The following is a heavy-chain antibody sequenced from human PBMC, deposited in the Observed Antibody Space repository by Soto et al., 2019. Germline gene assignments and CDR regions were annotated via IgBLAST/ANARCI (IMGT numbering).Heavy chain of an antibody. V-gene: IGHV4-4*07. J-gene: IGHJ3*02. Sequence: QVQLQESGPGLVKPSETLSLTCSVSGGSISSYYWTWIRQPAGKGLEWIGRIYTRGSINYNPSLKSRVTMSVDTSKNQFSLKLSSVTAADTAVYYCARDGDRARRLFGVVPIWGQGTMVTVSS. D-gene: IGHD3-3*01. CDR3: ARDGDRARRLFGVVPI. CDR1: GGSISSYY. CDR2: IYTRGSI.